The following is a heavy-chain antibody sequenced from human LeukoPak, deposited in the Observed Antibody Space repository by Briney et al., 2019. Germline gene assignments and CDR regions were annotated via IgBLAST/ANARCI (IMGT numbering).Heavy chain of an antibody. V-gene: IGHV1-69-2*01. Sequence: GASVKVSCKVSGYTFTDYYMHWVQQAPGKGLEWMGLVYPEDGDTIYAEKFQGRVTITADTSTDTAYMELSSLRSEDTAVYYCAALGYCSSTSCYGGGLSAFDIWGQGTMVTVSS. CDR1: GYTFTDYY. D-gene: IGHD2-2*01. CDR2: VYPEDGDT. J-gene: IGHJ3*02. CDR3: AALGYCSSTSCYGGGLSAFDI.